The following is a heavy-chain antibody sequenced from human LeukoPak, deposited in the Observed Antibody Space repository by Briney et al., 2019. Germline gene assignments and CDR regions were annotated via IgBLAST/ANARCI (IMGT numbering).Heavy chain of an antibody. D-gene: IGHD1-1*01. V-gene: IGHV4-39*01. J-gene: IGHJ3*02. Sequence: SETLSLTCTVSGGSISSSSYYWGWIRQPPGKGPERIGSISYSGITYYNPSLKSRVIISVDTSKNQFSLQLESVTAADTGVYYCARRSTTWNAFDIWGQGTMLTVSS. CDR2: ISYSGIT. CDR3: ARRSTTWNAFDI. CDR1: GGSISSSSYY.